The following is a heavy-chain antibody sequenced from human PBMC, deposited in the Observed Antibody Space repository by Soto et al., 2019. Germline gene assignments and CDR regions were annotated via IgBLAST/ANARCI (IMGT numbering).Heavy chain of an antibody. J-gene: IGHJ4*02. Sequence: QVQLVESGGGVVQPGRSLRLSCAASGFTFSSYAMHWVRQAPGKGLEWVAVISYDGSNKYYADSVKGRSTISRDNSKNTLYLQMNSLRAEDTAVYYCARENYGSGSYYDWGQGTLVTVSS. V-gene: IGHV3-30-3*01. CDR3: ARENYGSGSYYD. CDR1: GFTFSSYA. CDR2: ISYDGSNK. D-gene: IGHD3-10*01.